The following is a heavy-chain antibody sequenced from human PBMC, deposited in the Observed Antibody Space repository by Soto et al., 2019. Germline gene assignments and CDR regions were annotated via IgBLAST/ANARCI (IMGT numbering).Heavy chain of an antibody. J-gene: IGHJ4*02. CDR3: ARGWGYDSTDYYYAY. D-gene: IGHD3-22*01. V-gene: IGHV1-69*01. Sequence: QVQLVQSGAEVRKPGSSVRVSCKASGGSFNRHTISSVRQAPGQGLEWMGGIIPIFGTANHAQKFQGRVTIIADESTSTVYMELSSLRSDDTAIYYCARGWGYDSTDYYYAYWGQGTLVIVSS. CDR2: IIPIFGTA. CDR1: GGSFNRHT.